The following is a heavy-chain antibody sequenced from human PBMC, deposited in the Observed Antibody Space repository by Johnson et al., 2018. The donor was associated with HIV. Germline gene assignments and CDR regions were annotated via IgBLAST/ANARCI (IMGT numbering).Heavy chain of an antibody. CDR1: GFTVSSNY. CDR2: IYSGGST. CDR3: ARDRHGSGRPNAVEL. D-gene: IGHD3-10*01. V-gene: IGHV3-66*03. Sequence: VQLVESGGGLIQPGGSLRLSCAASGFTVSSNYMSWVRQAPGKGLEWVSAIYSGGSTYYADSVKGRFTISRDNSKNTLYLQMNSPSPEDTGVYHCARDRHGSGRPNAVELWGRGTKVTV. J-gene: IGHJ3*01.